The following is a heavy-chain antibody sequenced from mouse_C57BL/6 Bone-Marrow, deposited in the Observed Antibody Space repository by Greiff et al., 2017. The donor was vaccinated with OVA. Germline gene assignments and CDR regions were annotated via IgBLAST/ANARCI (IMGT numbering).Heavy chain of an antibody. Sequence: QVQLQQPGAELVRPGTSVKLSCKASGYTFTSYWMHWVKQRPGQGLEWIGVIDPSDSYTNYNQKFKGKATLTVDTSSSTAYMQLSSLTSEDSAVYYCARSYGYFDVWGTGTTVTVSS. V-gene: IGHV1-59*01. CDR3: ARSYGYFDV. CDR1: GYTFTSYW. J-gene: IGHJ1*03. CDR2: IDPSDSYT.